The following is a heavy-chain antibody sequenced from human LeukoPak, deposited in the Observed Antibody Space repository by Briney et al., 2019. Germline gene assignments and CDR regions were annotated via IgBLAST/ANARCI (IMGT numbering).Heavy chain of an antibody. CDR3: TKDGGLWVSAHWGDS. Sequence: GGSLRLSCAASGFTFSSYTMSWVRQAPGKGLEWVSTITTSDGNTYYADAVKGRFTVSRDNPKNTQYLKINSLRAKDTAVYYCTKDGGLWVSAHWGDSWGRGTLVTVSS. V-gene: IGHV3-23*01. J-gene: IGHJ4*02. CDR1: GFTFSSYT. D-gene: IGHD7-27*01. CDR2: ITTSDGNT.